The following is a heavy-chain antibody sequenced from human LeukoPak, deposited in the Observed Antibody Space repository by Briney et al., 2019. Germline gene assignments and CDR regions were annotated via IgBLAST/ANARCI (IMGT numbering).Heavy chain of an antibody. CDR2: IYSGGST. CDR3: ARDLNYYYYGMDV. V-gene: IGHV3-66*01. CDR1: GFTVSSNY. Sequence: GGSLRLSCAASGFTVSSNYMSWVRQAPGKGLEWVSVIYSGGSTYYADSVKGRFTISRDNSKNTLYLQMSSLRAEDTAAYYCARDLNYYYYGMDVWGQGTTVTVSS. J-gene: IGHJ6*02.